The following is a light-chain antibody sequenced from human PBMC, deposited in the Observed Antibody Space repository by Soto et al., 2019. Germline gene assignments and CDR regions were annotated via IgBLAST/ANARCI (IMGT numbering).Light chain of an antibody. Sequence: EIVLTQSPGTLSVSPGEIATLSCRASQSVSSSYLAWYQQKPGQAPRLLIHGASSSATGIPDRFSGSGSGTDFTLTLSRLEPEDFAVYYGQQYGSSPPSITFGQGTRLEIK. CDR3: QQYGSSPPSIT. CDR2: GAS. J-gene: IGKJ5*01. CDR1: QSVSSSY. V-gene: IGKV3-20*01.